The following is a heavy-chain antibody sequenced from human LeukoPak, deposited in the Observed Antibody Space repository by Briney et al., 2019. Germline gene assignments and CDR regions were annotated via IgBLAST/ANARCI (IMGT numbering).Heavy chain of an antibody. CDR1: GFTFSSYS. V-gene: IGHV3-21*01. D-gene: IGHD3-10*01. J-gene: IGHJ6*03. CDR2: ISSSSSYI. Sequence: PGGSLRLSCAASGFTFSSYSMNWVRQAPGKGLEWVSSISSSSSYIYYADSVKGRFTISRDNAKNSLYLQMNSLRAEDTAVYYCARDYSSGVLGYLAPYYYYYYMDVWGKGTTVTVSS. CDR3: ARDYSSGVLGYLAPYYYYYYMDV.